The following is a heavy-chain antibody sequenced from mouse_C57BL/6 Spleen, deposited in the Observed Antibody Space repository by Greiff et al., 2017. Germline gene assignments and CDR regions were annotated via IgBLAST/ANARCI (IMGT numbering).Heavy chain of an antibody. J-gene: IGHJ4*01. CDR3: ARQLRLPAMDY. D-gene: IGHD3-2*02. CDR1: GYAFSSSW. V-gene: IGHV1-82*01. CDR2: IYPGDGDT. Sequence: VQLQQSGPELVTPGASVKISCKASGYAFSSSWMNWVQQRPGKGLEWIGRIYPGDGDTNYNGKFKGKATLTADKSSSTAYMQLSSLTSEDSAVYFCARQLRLPAMDYWGQGTSVTVSS.